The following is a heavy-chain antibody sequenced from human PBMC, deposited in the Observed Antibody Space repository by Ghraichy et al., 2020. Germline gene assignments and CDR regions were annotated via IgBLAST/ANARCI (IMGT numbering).Heavy chain of an antibody. J-gene: IGHJ4*02. CDR1: GGSTSSYY. V-gene: IGHV4-59*12. Sequence: SETLSLTCTVSGGSTSSYYWSWIRQPPGKGLEWIGYIYHSGSTNYNPSLKSRVTISVDTSKNQFSLKLSSVTAADTAVYYCARRRPRVQPYSSSSRFRAEDYFDYWGQGTLVTVSS. D-gene: IGHD6-6*01. CDR3: ARRRPRVQPYSSSSRFRAEDYFDY. CDR2: IYHSGST.